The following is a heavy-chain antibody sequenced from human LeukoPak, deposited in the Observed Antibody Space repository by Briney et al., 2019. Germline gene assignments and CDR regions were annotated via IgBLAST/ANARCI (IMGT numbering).Heavy chain of an antibody. Sequence: SETLSLTCTVSGGSISSYYWSWIRQPPGKGLEWIGYIYHSGSTYYNLSLKSRVTISVDRSKNQFSLKLSSVTAADTAVYYCARFGDCFDYWGQGTLVTVSS. J-gene: IGHJ4*02. CDR3: ARFGDCFDY. CDR2: IYHSGST. V-gene: IGHV4-59*12. CDR1: GGSISSYY. D-gene: IGHD3-10*01.